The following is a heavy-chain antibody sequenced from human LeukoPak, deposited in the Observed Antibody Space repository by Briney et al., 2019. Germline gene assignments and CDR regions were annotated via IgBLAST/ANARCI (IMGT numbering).Heavy chain of an antibody. CDR2: IGYRGGSI. D-gene: IGHD3-16*02. V-gene: IGHV3-23*01. CDR3: AKSWGYTRPYYNYMDV. Sequence: PGGSLRLSCAASGFTFSSYAMSWVRQAPGKGLERVSIIGYRGGSIYYAYSVQGRFTISRDNSKNTLSLQMNGLRPEGTAVYYCAKSWGYTRPYYNYMDVWGKGTTVTVSS. CDR1: GFTFSSYA. J-gene: IGHJ6*03.